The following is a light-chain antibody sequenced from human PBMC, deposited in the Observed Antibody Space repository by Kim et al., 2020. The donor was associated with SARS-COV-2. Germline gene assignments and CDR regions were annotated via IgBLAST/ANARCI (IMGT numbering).Light chain of an antibody. CDR1: SSDVGGYDY. CDR2: DVR. CDR3: SSYTRNSGTLGG. V-gene: IGLV2-14*03. J-gene: IGLJ1*01. Sequence: QSALTQPASVSGSPGQSITISCTGTSSDVGGYDYVSWYQQHPGTAPKLMIYDVRNRPSGVSSRFSGSKSGNTASLTISGLQAEDEADYYCSSYTRNSGTLGGFGTGTKVTVL.